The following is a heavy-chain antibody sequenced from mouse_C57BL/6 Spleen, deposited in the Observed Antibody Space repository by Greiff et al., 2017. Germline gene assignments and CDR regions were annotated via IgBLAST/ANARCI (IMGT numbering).Heavy chain of an antibody. CDR2: INPNNGGT. D-gene: IGHD4-1*01. J-gene: IGHJ2*01. CDR3: ARGLGRGYYFDY. Sequence: VQLQQSGPELVKPGASVKMSCKASGYTFTDYNMHWVKQSHGKSLEWIGYINPNNGGTSYNQKFKGKAPLTVNKSSSTAYMALRSPTSEDSAVYYCARGLGRGYYFDYRGQGTTLTVSS. CDR1: GYTFTDYN. V-gene: IGHV1-22*01.